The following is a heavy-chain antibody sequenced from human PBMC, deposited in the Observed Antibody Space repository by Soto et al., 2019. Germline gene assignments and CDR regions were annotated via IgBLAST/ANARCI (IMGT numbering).Heavy chain of an antibody. J-gene: IGHJ6*03. D-gene: IGHD6-19*01. CDR2: IYPGDSNT. CDR1: GYIFTNHW. Sequence: PGESLKISCQTSGYIFTNHWIGRVRQMPGKGLEFMGIIYPGDSNTRYSPSFQGQVTISADKSISTAYLQWSSLKASDTAIYYCARHKAVYPYYYYMDVWGKGTTVTVSS. CDR3: ARHKAVYPYYYYMDV. V-gene: IGHV5-51*01.